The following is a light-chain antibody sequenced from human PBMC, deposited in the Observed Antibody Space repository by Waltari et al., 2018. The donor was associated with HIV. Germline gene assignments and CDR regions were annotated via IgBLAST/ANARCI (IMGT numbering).Light chain of an antibody. J-gene: IGLJ2*01. V-gene: IGLV3-9*01. CDR1: NIGSKN. Sequence: SYELTQPLSVSVALGQKARITWGGNNIGSKNVHWYQQKPGQAPVLVIYRDSNRPSGIPERFSGSNSGNTVTLTISRAQAGDEADYYCQVWDSSTVVFGGGTKLTVL. CDR3: QVWDSSTVV. CDR2: RDS.